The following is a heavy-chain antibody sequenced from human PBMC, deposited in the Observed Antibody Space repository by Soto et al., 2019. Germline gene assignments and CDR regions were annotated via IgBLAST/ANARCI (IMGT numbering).Heavy chain of an antibody. Sequence: GASVKVSCKASGYTFTSYGISWVRQAPGQGLEWMGWISAYNGNTNYAQKLQGRVTMTTDTSTSTAYMELRSLRSDDTAVYYCARDWSDIDCNPPEGWFDPWGQGTLVTVSS. CDR3: ARDWSDIDCNPPEGWFDP. CDR2: ISAYNGNT. V-gene: IGHV1-18*01. CDR1: GYTFTSYG. J-gene: IGHJ5*02. D-gene: IGHD2-15*01.